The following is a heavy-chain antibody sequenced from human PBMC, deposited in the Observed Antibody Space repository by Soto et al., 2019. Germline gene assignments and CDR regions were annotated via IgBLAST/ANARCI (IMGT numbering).Heavy chain of an antibody. V-gene: IGHV5-10-1*01. CDR3: AISSGYFEREYYFDY. CDR2: IDPSDSYT. J-gene: IGHJ4*02. Sequence: GESLKISCKGSGYSFTSYWISWVRQMPGKGLEWMGRIDPSDSYTNYSPSFQGHVTISADKSISTAYLQWSSLKASDTAMYYCAISSGYFEREYYFDYWGQAILVTVSS. D-gene: IGHD3-22*01. CDR1: GYSFTSYW.